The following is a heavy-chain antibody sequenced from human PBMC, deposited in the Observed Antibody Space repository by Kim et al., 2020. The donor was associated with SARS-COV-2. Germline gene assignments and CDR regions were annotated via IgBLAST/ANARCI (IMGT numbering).Heavy chain of an antibody. Sequence: GGSLRLSCTSSGFSFGDYAMSWVRQAPGKGLEWVGIIRSKAYGATTEYAASVKGRFTIASDDSKSIAYLQMNSLEIQDTAVYFCTRDLAIAAATGLSYSCCMDVGGQGTTVTVSS. J-gene: IGHJ6*02. CDR2: IRSKAYGATT. D-gene: IGHD6-13*01. V-gene: IGHV3-49*04. CDR1: GFSFGDYA. CDR3: TRDLAIAAATGLSYSCCMDV.